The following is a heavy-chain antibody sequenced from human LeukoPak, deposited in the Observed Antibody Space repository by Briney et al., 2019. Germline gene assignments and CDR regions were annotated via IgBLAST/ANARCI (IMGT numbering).Heavy chain of an antibody. CDR1: GFTFNSYG. CDR2: LRNEENNK. D-gene: IGHD1-26*01. J-gene: IGHJ4*02. Sequence: PGGSLILSCAASGFTFNSYGMHWVRQAPGKGLEWVAFLRNEENNKYYADSVKGRFTISRDNSKNTLYLQMISLRAEDTAMYYCARNPGGELLLGYFDCWGQGTLVTVSS. CDR3: ARNPGGELLLGYFDC. V-gene: IGHV3-30*02.